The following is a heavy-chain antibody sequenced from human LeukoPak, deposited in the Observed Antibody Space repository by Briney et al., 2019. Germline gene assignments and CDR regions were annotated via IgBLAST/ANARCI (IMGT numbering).Heavy chain of an antibody. V-gene: IGHV3-11*01. CDR1: GFTFSDYY. D-gene: IGHD6-6*01. J-gene: IGHJ5*02. CDR3: ASASDRPGWFDP. CDR2: ISSSGSTI. Sequence: GGSLRLSYAASGFTFSDYYMSWIRQAPGKGLEWVSYISSSGSTIYYADSVKGRFTISRDNAKNSLYLLMNSLRAEDTAVYYCASASDRPGWFDPWGQGTRVTVSS.